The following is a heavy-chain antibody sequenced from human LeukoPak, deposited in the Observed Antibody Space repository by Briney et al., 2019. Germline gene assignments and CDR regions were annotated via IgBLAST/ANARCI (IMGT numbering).Heavy chain of an antibody. V-gene: IGHV3-64D*08. J-gene: IGHJ5*02. Sequence: PGGSLRLSCSPSGFPFSSYAMHWARQSPGKGLEYVSAISSNGGSTYYADSAKGRFTISRDNSKNTLYLQMSSLRAEDTAVYYCVRIMYSSGWHWFDPWGQGTLVTVSS. CDR1: GFPFSSYA. CDR2: ISSNGGST. D-gene: IGHD6-19*01. CDR3: VRIMYSSGWHWFDP.